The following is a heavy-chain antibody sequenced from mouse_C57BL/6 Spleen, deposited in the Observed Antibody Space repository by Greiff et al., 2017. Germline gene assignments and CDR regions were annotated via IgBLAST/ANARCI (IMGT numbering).Heavy chain of an antibody. CDR1: GFSLSTSGMG. CDR3: AGYEDYFDY. D-gene: IGHD2-2*01. V-gene: IGHV8-12*01. J-gene: IGHJ2*01. CDR2: IYWDDDK. Sequence: QVTLKVCGPGILQSSQTLSLTCSFSGFSLSTSGMGVSWIRQPSGKGLEWLAHIYWDDDKRYNPSLKSRLTISKDTSRNQVFLKITSVDTADTATYYCAGYEDYFDYWGQGTTLTVSS.